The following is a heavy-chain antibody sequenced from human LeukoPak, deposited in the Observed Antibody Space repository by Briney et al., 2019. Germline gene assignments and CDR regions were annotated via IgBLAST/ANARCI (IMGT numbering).Heavy chain of an antibody. V-gene: IGHV1-69*04. CDR1: VGTFSSYA. Sequence: SVKVSCKASVGTFSSYAISWVRQAPGQGLEWMGRIIPIFGIANYAQKFQGRVTLTADKSTSTAYMELSSLRSEDTAVYYCARGRTVAGILRWGQGTLVTVSS. D-gene: IGHD6-19*01. J-gene: IGHJ4*02. CDR2: IIPIFGIA. CDR3: ARGRTVAGILR.